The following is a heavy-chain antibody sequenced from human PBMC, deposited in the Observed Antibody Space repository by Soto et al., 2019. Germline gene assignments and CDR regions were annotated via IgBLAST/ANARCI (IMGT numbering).Heavy chain of an antibody. CDR3: ARDCGGGSCYPALGA. CDR2: TYSGGST. D-gene: IGHD2-15*01. Sequence: EVQVVESGGGLIQPGGSLRLSCAASGFVVSETYMSWVRQAPGRGLQWVSFTYSGGSTYYADSVKGRFTISRDSSRNTLYLQMNSLRVEDTDVYYCARDCGGGSCYPALGAWGQGTLVTVSS. V-gene: IGHV3-53*01. CDR1: GFVVSETY. J-gene: IGHJ5*02.